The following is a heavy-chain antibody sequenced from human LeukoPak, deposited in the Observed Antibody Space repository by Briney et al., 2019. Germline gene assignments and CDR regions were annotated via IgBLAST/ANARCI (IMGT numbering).Heavy chain of an antibody. V-gene: IGHV3-66*01. J-gene: IGHJ4*02. Sequence: GGSLRLSCAASGFTVSSNYMSRVRQAPGKGLEWVSVIYSGGSTYYADSVKGRFTISRDNSKNTLYLQMNSLRAEDTAVYYCASSEDIVVVPAGGYFDYWGQGTLATVSS. CDR2: IYSGGST. D-gene: IGHD2-2*01. CDR1: GFTVSSNY. CDR3: ASSEDIVVVPAGGYFDY.